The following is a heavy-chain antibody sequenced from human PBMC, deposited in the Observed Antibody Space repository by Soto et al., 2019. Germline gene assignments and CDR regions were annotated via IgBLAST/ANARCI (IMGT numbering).Heavy chain of an antibody. CDR2: IYYSGST. CDR1: GGSISSGDYY. V-gene: IGHV4-30-4*01. Sequence: QVQLQESGPGLVKPSQTLSLTCTVSGGSISSGDYYWSWIRQPPGKGLEWIGYIYYSGSTYYNPSLKTRVTISVDTSKNQFCLKRCSVNAADTAVYYCARARDYYDSSGPDYFDYWGQGTLVTVSS. D-gene: IGHD3-22*01. J-gene: IGHJ4*02. CDR3: ARARDYYDSSGPDYFDY.